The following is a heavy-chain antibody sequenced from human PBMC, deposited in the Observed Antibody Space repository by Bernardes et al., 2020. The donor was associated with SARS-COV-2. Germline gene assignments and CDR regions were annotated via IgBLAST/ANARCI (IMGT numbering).Heavy chain of an antibody. V-gene: IGHV3-43*01. D-gene: IGHD3-3*01. CDR3: ATERQSLTVFGVGHDAFDF. Sequence: GGSLRLSCAASGFTFEDYTRHWVRQVPGKGLEWVSLVSWDGSTTNYADSVKGRFIISRDSSRNTVHLQMDSLRKEDTALYYCATERQSLTVFGVGHDAFDFWGQGTMVTVSS. CDR2: VSWDGSTT. CDR1: GFTFEDYT. J-gene: IGHJ3*01.